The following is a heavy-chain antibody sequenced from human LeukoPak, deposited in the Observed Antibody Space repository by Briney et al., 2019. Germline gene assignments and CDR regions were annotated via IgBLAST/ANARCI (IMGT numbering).Heavy chain of an antibody. Sequence: PSETLSLTCTVSGGSISSYYWSCIRQPPGKGLEWIGYIYYSASTNDNPSLKSRVTISVYTSKNQFSLKLSSVTAANTAEYYCARDPDSSGPSVDYWGQGTLVTVSS. V-gene: IGHV4-59*01. CDR1: GGSISSYY. CDR2: IYYSAST. J-gene: IGHJ4*02. CDR3: ARDPDSSGPSVDY. D-gene: IGHD3-22*01.